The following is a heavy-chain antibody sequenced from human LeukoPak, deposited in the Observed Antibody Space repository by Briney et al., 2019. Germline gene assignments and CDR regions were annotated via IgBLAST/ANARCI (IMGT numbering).Heavy chain of an antibody. V-gene: IGHV4-38-2*02. CDR1: GYSISSGYY. J-gene: IGHJ4*02. CDR2: IDHSGST. D-gene: IGHD3-16*02. Sequence: NPSETLSLTCTVSGYSISSGYYWGWIRQPPGKGLEWTGSIDHSGSTYYNPSLKSRITISVDTSKNQFSLKLSSVTAADTAVYYCARAVGYYDYVWGSYRSHYFDYWGQGTLVTVSS. CDR3: ARAVGYYDYVWGSYRSHYFDY.